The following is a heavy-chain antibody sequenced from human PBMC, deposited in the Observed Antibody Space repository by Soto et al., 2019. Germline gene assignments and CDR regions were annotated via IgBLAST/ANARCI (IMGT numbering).Heavy chain of an antibody. CDR3: ARAPAPKRPGIAVAGYFDY. J-gene: IGHJ4*02. CDR1: GFTFSSYW. V-gene: IGHV3-74*01. CDR2: INSDGSST. Sequence: EVQLVESGGGLVQPGGSLRLSCAASGFTFSSYWMHWVRQAPGKGLVWVSRINSDGSSTSYADSVKGRFTISRDNAKNTLYLQMNSLRAEDTAVYYCARAPAPKRPGIAVAGYFDYWGQGTLVTVSS. D-gene: IGHD6-19*01.